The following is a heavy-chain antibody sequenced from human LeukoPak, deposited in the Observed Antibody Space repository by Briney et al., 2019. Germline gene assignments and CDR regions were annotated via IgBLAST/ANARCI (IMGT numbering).Heavy chain of an antibody. J-gene: IGHJ4*02. CDR1: GFTFSSYA. CDR2: FSRDGSDI. Sequence: GVSLRLSCAASGFTFSSYAMHWVRQAPGKGLEWVAYFSRDGSDIYYADSARGRFTISSDNAKNSVILQMNSLRAEDTAVYYCARGRLIRLENFFDLWGQGTLVTVSS. V-gene: IGHV3-48*03. D-gene: IGHD2-21*01. CDR3: ARGRLIRLENFFDL.